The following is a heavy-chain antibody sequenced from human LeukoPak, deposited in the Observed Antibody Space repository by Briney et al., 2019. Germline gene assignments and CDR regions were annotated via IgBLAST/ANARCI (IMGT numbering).Heavy chain of an antibody. Sequence: GGSLRLSCAASGFTFSSYSMNWVRQAPGKGLEWVSSISGNSIYIYYADSVKGRFTISRDNAKNSLYLQMNSLRVADTAVYYCARHARHFDILTGYYRPEGGYYFDYWGQGALVTVSS. D-gene: IGHD3-9*01. V-gene: IGHV3-21*04. J-gene: IGHJ4*02. CDR1: GFTFSSYS. CDR2: ISGNSIYI. CDR3: ARHARHFDILTGYYRPEGGYYFDY.